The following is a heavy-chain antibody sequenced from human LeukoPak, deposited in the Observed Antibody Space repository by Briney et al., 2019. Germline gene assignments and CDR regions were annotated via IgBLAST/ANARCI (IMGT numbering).Heavy chain of an antibody. J-gene: IGHJ3*02. CDR2: ISSSGSTI. CDR3: ARVSGVSDIVVVTAIPGLDDAFDI. CDR1: GFTFSDYY. Sequence: GGSLRLSCAASGFTFSDYYMSWIRQAPGKGLEWVSYISSSGSTIYYADSVKGRFTISRDNAKNSLYLQMNSLRAEDTAVYYCARVSGVSDIVVVTAIPGLDDAFDIWGQGTMVTVSS. V-gene: IGHV3-11*01. D-gene: IGHD2-21*02.